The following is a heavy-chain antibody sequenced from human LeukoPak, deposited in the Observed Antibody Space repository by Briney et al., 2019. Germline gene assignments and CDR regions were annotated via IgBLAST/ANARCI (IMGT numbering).Heavy chain of an antibody. D-gene: IGHD3-16*01. Sequence: GGSLRLSCAASGFTFSSYSMNWVRQAPGKGLEWVSSISSSSSYIYYADSVKGRFTISRDNSKNTLYLQMNSLRAEDTAVYYCAKELRPRGQDWFDPWGQGTLVTVSS. V-gene: IGHV3-21*01. CDR3: AKELRPRGQDWFDP. CDR1: GFTFSSYS. J-gene: IGHJ5*02. CDR2: ISSSSSYI.